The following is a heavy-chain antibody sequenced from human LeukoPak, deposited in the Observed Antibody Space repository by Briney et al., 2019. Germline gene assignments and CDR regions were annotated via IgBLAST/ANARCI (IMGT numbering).Heavy chain of an antibody. CDR1: GFTFSSYW. D-gene: IGHD1-1*01. J-gene: IGHJ5*02. CDR2: IGYDGRNK. V-gene: IGHV3-30*02. CDR3: AKDSGDYSWNDEGNWFDP. Sequence: GGSLRLSCAASGFTFSSYWMSWVRQAPGKGLEWVAFIGYDGRNKYYADSVRGRFTISRDNSKDTLHLQMDSLRAEDTAIYSCAKDSGDYSWNDEGNWFDPWGQGTLVTVSS.